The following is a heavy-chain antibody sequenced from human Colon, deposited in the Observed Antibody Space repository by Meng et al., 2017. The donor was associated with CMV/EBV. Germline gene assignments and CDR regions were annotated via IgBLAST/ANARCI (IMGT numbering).Heavy chain of an antibody. V-gene: IGHV3-30*02. CDR3: AKLIAARPDAFDI. Sequence: GESLKISCAASGFTFSSYGMHWVRQAPGMGLEWVAFIRYDGSNKYYADSVKGRFTISRDNSKNTLYLQMNSLRAEDTAVYYCAKLIAARPDAFDIWGQGTMVTVSS. J-gene: IGHJ3*02. CDR2: IRYDGSNK. CDR1: GFTFSSYG. D-gene: IGHD6-6*01.